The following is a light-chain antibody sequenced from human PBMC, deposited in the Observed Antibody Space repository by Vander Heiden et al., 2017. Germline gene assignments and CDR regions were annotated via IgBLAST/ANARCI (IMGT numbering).Light chain of an antibody. CDR2: GAS. J-gene: IGKJ1*01. V-gene: IGKV3-20*01. CDR1: QSISSNY. CDR3: QQYDSSPWT. Sequence: EIVLTQPPGTLSLSPGERATLSCRASQSISSNYLAWYQQKPGQAPRLLIYGASSRATGIPDRFSGSGSGADFTLTISRLAPEDLAVYYCQQYDSSPWTFGQGTKVEIK.